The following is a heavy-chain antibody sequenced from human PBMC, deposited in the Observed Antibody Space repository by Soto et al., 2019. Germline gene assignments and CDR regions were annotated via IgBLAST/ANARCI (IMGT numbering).Heavy chain of an antibody. Sequence: GGSLRLSCAASGFTFSSYDMHWVRQATGKGLEWVSAIGTAGDTYYPGSVKGRFTISRENAKNSLYLQMNSLRAGDTAVYYCARGLGLAVTTGTHYYYYGMDVWGQGTTVTVSS. CDR1: GFTFSSYD. V-gene: IGHV3-13*01. D-gene: IGHD4-4*01. CDR3: ARGLGLAVTTGTHYYYYGMDV. CDR2: IGTAGDT. J-gene: IGHJ6*02.